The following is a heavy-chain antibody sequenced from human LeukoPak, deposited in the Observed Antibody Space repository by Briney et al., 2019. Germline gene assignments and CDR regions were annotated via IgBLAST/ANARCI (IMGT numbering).Heavy chain of an antibody. CDR2: INAGNGNT. Sequence: ASVKVSCKASGYTFTSYAMHWVRQAPGQRLEWMGWINAGNGNTKYSQEFQGRVTITRDTSASTAYMELSSLRSEDMAVYYCARRFKATYNCSGRFRDALDYWGQGTLVTVSS. CDR1: GYTFTSYA. J-gene: IGHJ4*02. D-gene: IGHD2-15*01. CDR3: ARRFKATYNCSGRFRDALDY. V-gene: IGHV1-3*03.